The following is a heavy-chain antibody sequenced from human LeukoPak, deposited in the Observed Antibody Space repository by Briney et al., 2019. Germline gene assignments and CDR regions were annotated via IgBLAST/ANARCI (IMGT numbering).Heavy chain of an antibody. CDR1: EFTFSNFW. CDR2: IKGDGSEK. J-gene: IGHJ4*02. Sequence: SGGSLRLSRAASEFTFSNFWMSWVRQAPGKGLEWVANIKGDGSEKTYVDSVKGRFTVSSNNAKNSLFLQMDSVRAEDTAVYYCARHVGIWIGELLQLDYWGQGTLVTVSS. D-gene: IGHD3-10*01. CDR3: ARHVGIWIGELLQLDY. V-gene: IGHV3-7*01.